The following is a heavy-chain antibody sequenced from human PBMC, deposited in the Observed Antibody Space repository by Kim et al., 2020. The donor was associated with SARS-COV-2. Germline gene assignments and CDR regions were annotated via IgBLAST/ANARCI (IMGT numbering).Heavy chain of an antibody. J-gene: IGHJ4*02. CDR2: INGDGSST. V-gene: IGHV3-74*01. Sequence: GGSLRLSCAASGFTFSSSWMHWVRQAPGKGLLWVSRINGDGSSTNYADSVKGRFTISRDNAKNTLYLQMNSLRAEDTAVFYCVRASSTVPNPFEDWGQGTLVTVSS. CDR3: VRASSTVPNPFED. CDR1: GFTFSSSW. D-gene: IGHD4-17*01.